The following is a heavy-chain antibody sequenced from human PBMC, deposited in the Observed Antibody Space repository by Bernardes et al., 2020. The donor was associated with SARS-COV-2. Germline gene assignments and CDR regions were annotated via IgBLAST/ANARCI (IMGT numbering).Heavy chain of an antibody. V-gene: IGHV3-30*09. CDR2: ISYDGSNK. Sequence: GGSLRLSCAASGITFTKYAVHWVRQAPGKGLEWVSVISYDGSNKYYADSVKGRFAISRDDSKNTVHLQMNSLGPVDTAVYYCARDRSGYYNYYYYGMDIWGQGTTVTV. CDR3: ARDRSGYYNYYYYGMDI. J-gene: IGHJ6*02. D-gene: IGHD3-3*01. CDR1: GITFTKYA.